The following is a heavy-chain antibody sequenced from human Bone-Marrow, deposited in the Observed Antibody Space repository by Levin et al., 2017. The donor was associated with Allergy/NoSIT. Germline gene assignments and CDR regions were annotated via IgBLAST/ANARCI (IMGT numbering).Heavy chain of an antibody. CDR1: GDTVSTSSAA. D-gene: IGHD5-12*01. CDR2: TYYRSKWYT. J-gene: IGHJ4*02. V-gene: IGHV6-1*01. Sequence: RSSETLSLTCAISGDTVSTSSAAWNWIRQSPSRGLEWMGRTYYRSKWYTDYAVSVKSRITIKSDTSKNEFSLQLISVTPEDTAVYYCARIPLGYSGYDGGYDSWGQGTLVTVSS. CDR3: ARIPLGYSGYDGGYDS.